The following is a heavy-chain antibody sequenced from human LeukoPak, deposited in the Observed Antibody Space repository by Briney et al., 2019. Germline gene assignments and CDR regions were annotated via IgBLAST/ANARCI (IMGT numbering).Heavy chain of an antibody. D-gene: IGHD3-10*01. CDR3: ARAYGSGSYYLRSYYMDV. V-gene: IGHV3-53*01. J-gene: IGHJ6*03. CDR2: IYSDGRT. CDR1: GFTVSNKY. Sequence: PGGSLRLSCAASGFTVSNKYMTWVRQAPGKGLEWVSLIYSDGRTYYADSVKGRCTISRDNSKNTLYLQMNSLRAEDTAVYYCARAYGSGSYYLRSYYMDVWGKGTTVTVSS.